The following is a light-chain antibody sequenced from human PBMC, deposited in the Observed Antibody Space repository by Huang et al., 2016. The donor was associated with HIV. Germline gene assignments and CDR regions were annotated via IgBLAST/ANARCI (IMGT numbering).Light chain of an antibody. V-gene: IGKV2-28*01. CDR1: QSLLHSNGYNY. J-gene: IGKJ3*01. CDR2: LGS. CDR3: MQYLQRFT. Sequence: DIVMTQSPLSLPVTPGEPASISCRSSQSLLHSNGYNYLDWYLQKPGQSPRLLIYLGSNRASGVPDRFSGSGSGTDFTLRISRVEAEDVGVYYCMQYLQRFTFGPGTKVDIK.